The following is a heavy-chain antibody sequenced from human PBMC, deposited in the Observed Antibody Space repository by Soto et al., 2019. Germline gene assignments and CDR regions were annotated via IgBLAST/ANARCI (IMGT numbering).Heavy chain of an antibody. D-gene: IGHD4-17*01. V-gene: IGHV2-5*02. Sequence: QITLKESGPTLVKPTQTLTLTCTFSVVSLSTSGVGVGWIRQPPGKALEWLELIYWDDDKRYSPSLKSRLTTTKDTSKNQAVLKMTHMDPVDTATYYCAPRQLYGDDDYDYWGQGTLVTVSS. J-gene: IGHJ4*02. CDR1: VVSLSTSGVG. CDR2: IYWDDDK. CDR3: APRQLYGDDDYDY.